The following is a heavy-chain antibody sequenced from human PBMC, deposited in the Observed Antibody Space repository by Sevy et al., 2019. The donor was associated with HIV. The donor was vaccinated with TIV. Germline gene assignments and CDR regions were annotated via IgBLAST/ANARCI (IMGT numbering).Heavy chain of an antibody. J-gene: IGHJ1*01. CDR2: IKQDGSEK. D-gene: IGHD6-13*01. Sequence: GGSLRLSCAASGFTFSSYWMSWVRQAPGKGLEWVANIKQDGSEKYYVDSVKGRFTISRDNAKNSLYLQMNSLRAEDTAVYYCAREGGYSSSRAEYFQHWGQGTLVTVSS. V-gene: IGHV3-7*01. CDR1: GFTFSSYW. CDR3: AREGGYSSSRAEYFQH.